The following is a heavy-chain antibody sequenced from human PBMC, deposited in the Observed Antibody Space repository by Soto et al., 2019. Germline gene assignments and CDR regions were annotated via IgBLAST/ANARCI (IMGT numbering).Heavy chain of an antibody. Sequence: KPSETLSLTCAVYGGSFSGYCWSWIRQPPGQGLAWLGEINHSGRTNYNPSLKSRVTISVDTSKSQFSLKLSSVTAADTAVYYCARGRKYYDFWSGYSHPRYYFNYWGQGTLVTVSS. V-gene: IGHV4-34*01. CDR2: INHSGRT. CDR3: ARGRKYYDFWSGYSHPRYYFNY. CDR1: GGSFSGYC. J-gene: IGHJ4*02. D-gene: IGHD3-3*01.